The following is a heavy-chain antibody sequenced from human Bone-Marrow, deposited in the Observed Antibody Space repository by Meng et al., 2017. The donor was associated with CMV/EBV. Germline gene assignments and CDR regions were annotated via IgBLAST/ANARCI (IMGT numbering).Heavy chain of an antibody. CDR3: ARDYDFWSGYQRTMVYYYGMDV. J-gene: IGHJ6*02. D-gene: IGHD3-3*01. CDR2: IYSGGST. Sequence: GGSLRLSCAASGFTVSSNYMSWVRQAPGKGLEWVSVIYSGGSTYYADSVKGRFTISRDNSKNTLYLQMNSLRAEDTAVYYCARDYDFWSGYQRTMVYYYGMDVWGQGTTVTVSS. V-gene: IGHV3-53*01. CDR1: GFTVSSNY.